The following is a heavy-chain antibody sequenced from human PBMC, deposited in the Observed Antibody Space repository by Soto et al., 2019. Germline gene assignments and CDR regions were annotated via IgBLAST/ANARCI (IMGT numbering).Heavy chain of an antibody. CDR1: GGSFSGYY. V-gene: IGHV4-34*01. CDR3: ARGRRYCSSTSCYMGGFDP. CDR2: INHSGST. J-gene: IGHJ5*02. D-gene: IGHD2-2*02. Sequence: QVQLQQWGAGLLKPSETLSLTCAVYGGSFSGYYWRWIRQPPGKGLEWIGEINHSGSTNYNPSLKSRVTITVDTSKNQFSLKLSSVTAADTAVYYCARGRRYCSSTSCYMGGFDPWGQGTLVTVSS.